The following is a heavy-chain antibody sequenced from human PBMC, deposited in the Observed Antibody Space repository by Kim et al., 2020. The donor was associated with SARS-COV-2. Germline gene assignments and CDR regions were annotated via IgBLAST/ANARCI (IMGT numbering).Heavy chain of an antibody. D-gene: IGHD3-22*01. CDR1: GYTFTGYY. J-gene: IGHJ3*02. CDR3: ARSLYYYESSGHDAFDI. CDR2: INPNSGGT. V-gene: IGHV1-2*02. Sequence: ASVKVSCKASGYTFTGYYMHWVRQAPGQGLEWMGWINPNSGGTNYAQKFQGRVTMTRDTSISTAYMELSRLRSDDTAVYYCARSLYYYESSGHDAFDIWGQGTMVTVSS.